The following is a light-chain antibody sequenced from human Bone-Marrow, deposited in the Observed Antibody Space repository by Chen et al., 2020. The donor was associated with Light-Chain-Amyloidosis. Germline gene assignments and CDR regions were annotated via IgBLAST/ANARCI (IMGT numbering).Light chain of an antibody. V-gene: IGKV3D-15*01. CDR2: GAS. CDR1: QSVSSN. CDR3: QQYNNWQYT. Sequence: EIVMMQSPATLSVSPGKRATLSCRASQSVSSNLAWYQQKPGQAPRLLIYGASTRATGIPARFSGSGSGTEFTLTISSLQSEDFAVYYCQQYNNWQYTFGQGTKLEIK. J-gene: IGKJ2*01.